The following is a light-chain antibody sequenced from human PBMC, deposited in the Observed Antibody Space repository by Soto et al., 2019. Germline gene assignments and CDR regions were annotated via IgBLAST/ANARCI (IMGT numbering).Light chain of an antibody. CDR2: EVS. CDR1: SGHVVGCNY. CDR3: ASYEISVTDV. J-gene: IGLJ1*01. Sequence: QSVLTQPASVSGSPGQSISICCTGTSGHVVGCNYVSCYQLHPSKAPYLMFLEVSVRPSGVSTRFSVSKPGNTASLTISGLHADAEADYYCASYEISVTDVFVTVTKGTV. V-gene: IGLV2-14*01.